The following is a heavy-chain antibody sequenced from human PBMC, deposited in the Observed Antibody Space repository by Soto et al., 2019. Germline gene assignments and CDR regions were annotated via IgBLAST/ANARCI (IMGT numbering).Heavy chain of an antibody. CDR2: ISGSGGST. J-gene: IGHJ3*02. Sequence: EVQLLESGGGLVQPGGSLRLSCAASGFTFSSYAMSWVRQAPGKGLEWVSAISGSGGSTYYADSVKGRFTISRDNSKNSLYLQMNSLRAEDTAVYYCASLPFRPSIAARPDFEIWGQGTMVTVSS. CDR3: ASLPFRPSIAARPDFEI. CDR1: GFTFSSYA. V-gene: IGHV3-23*01. D-gene: IGHD6-6*01.